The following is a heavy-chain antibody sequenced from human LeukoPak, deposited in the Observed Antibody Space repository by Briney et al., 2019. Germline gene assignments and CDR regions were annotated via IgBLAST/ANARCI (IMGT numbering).Heavy chain of an antibody. CDR2: INHSGST. V-gene: IGHV4-39*07. D-gene: IGHD3-3*01. CDR3: ARGGSQYDFWSGYSHLEYFQH. Sequence: SETLSLTCTVSGGSISSGGYYWSWIRQPPGKGLEWIGEINHSGSTNYNPSLKSRVTISVDTSKNQFSLKLSTVTAADTAVYYCARGGSQYDFWSGYSHLEYFQHWGQGTLVTVSS. CDR1: GGSISSGGYY. J-gene: IGHJ1*01.